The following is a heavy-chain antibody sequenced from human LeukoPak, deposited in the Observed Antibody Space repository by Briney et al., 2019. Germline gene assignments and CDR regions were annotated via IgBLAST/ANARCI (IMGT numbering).Heavy chain of an antibody. V-gene: IGHV4-38-2*02. CDR1: GYSISSGYY. J-gene: IGHJ2*01. D-gene: IGHD3-3*01. Sequence: SETLSLTCTVSGYSISSGYYWGWIRQPPGKGLEWIGSIYHSGSTYYNPSLKSRVTISVDTSKNQFSLKLSSVTAADAAVYYCARERGYYDFWSGYSSNWYFDLWGRGTLVTVSS. CDR2: IYHSGST. CDR3: ARERGYYDFWSGYSSNWYFDL.